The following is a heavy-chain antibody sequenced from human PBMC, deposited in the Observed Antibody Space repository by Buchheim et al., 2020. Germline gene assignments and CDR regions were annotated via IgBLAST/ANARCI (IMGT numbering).Heavy chain of an antibody. J-gene: IGHJ6*02. D-gene: IGHD2-2*02. V-gene: IGHV3-48*03. CDR3: ARGYNDYGMEV. CDR2: ISSSGSSI. CDR1: GFTFSIYE. Sequence: EVQLVASGGGLVQPGGSLRLSCAASGFTFSIYEMNWVRQAPGKGLEWVSYISSSGSSIFYADSVKGRFTLPSDNTKNSLYLQMNGLRAEQPAVHSRARGYNDYGMEVCGQGT.